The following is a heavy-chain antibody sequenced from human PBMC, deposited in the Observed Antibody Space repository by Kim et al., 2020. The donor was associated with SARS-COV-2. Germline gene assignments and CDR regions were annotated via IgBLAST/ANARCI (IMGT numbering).Heavy chain of an antibody. D-gene: IGHD3-3*01. CDR3: ARGSTKYYDFWSGYYGEPYFFFY. V-gene: IGHV4-31*03. CDR2: IYYSGST. J-gene: IGHJ4*02. CDR1: GGSISSGGYY. Sequence: SETLSLTCTVSGGSISSGGYYWSWIRQHPGKGLEWIGYIYYSGSTYYNPSLKSRVTISVDTSKNQFSLKLSSVTAADTAVYYCARGSTKYYDFWSGYYGEPYFFFYWGQGTLVTVSS.